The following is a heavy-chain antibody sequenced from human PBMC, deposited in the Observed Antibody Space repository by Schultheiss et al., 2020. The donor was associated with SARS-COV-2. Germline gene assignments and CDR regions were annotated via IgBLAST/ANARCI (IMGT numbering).Heavy chain of an antibody. CDR1: GFTFSSYG. V-gene: IGHV3-33*01. Sequence: GGSLRLSCAASGFTFSSYGMHWVRQAPGKGLEWVAVIWYDGSNKYYADSVKGRFTISRDNAKNSLYLQMNSLRAEDTAVYYCARDSLLYCGGDCYSLPDYWGQGTLVTVSS. CDR2: IWYDGSNK. D-gene: IGHD2-21*02. J-gene: IGHJ4*02. CDR3: ARDSLLYCGGDCYSLPDY.